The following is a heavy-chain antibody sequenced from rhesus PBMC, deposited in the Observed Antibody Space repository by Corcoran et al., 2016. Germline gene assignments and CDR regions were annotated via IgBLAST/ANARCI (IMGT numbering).Heavy chain of an antibody. J-gene: IGHJ5-2*02. CDR2: ITYSGST. CDR1: GGSISSGSSY. V-gene: IGHV4-122*02. D-gene: IGHD3-3*01. CDR3: ARPYYNFWSGQDNSLDV. Sequence: VQLQESGPGLVKPSETLSLTCAVSGGSISSGSSYWSCIRQPHGTGRELSGYITYSGSTRYNPSLKSRVTMSRDTSKNQFSRKLSSVTAADTAVYYCARPYYNFWSGQDNSLDVWGRGVLVTVSS.